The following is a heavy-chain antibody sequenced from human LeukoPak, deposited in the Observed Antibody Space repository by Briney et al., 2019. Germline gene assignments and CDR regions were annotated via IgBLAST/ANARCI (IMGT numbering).Heavy chain of an antibody. CDR1: GFTFSRYD. D-gene: IGHD6-19*01. CDR2: IYSGGST. Sequence: GGSLRLSCRASGFTFSRYDMSWVRQAPGKGLEWVSVIYSGGSTYYADSVKGRFTISRDNSKNTLYLQMNSLRAEDTAVYYCARPYSSGWYFDYWGQGTLVTVSS. V-gene: IGHV3-66*04. CDR3: ARPYSSGWYFDY. J-gene: IGHJ4*02.